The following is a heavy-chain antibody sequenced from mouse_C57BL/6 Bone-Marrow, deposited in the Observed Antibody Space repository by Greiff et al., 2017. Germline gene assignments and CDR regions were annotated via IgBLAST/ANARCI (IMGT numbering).Heavy chain of an antibody. V-gene: IGHV1-81*01. CDR3: ARSVRLLAWFAY. CDR1: GYTFTSYG. Sequence: VKLQQSGAELARPGASVKLSCKASGYTFTSYGISWVKQRTGQGLEWIGEIYPRSGNTYYNEKFKGKATLTADKSSSTAYMELRSLTSDDSAVYFCARSVRLLAWFAYWGQGTLVTVSA. CDR2: IYPRSGNT. J-gene: IGHJ3*01. D-gene: IGHD2-3*01.